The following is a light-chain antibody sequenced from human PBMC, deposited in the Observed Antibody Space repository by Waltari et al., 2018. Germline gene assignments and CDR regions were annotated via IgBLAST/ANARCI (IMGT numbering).Light chain of an antibody. CDR2: EVT. V-gene: IGLV2-8*01. CDR3: SSYAGSNNYWV. Sequence: SALTHPPPASGSPGRPVTISCTGTSSNLVCYNYVSWYQQYPGRAPKLMIYEVTKRPSGVPDRFSGSKSGNTASLTVSGLQADDEADYYCSSYAGSNNYWVFGGGTTLTVL. CDR1: SSNLVCYNY. J-gene: IGLJ3*02.